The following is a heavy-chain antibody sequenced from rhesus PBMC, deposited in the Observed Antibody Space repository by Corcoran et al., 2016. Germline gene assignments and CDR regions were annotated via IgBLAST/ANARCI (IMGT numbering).Heavy chain of an antibody. J-gene: IGHJ3*01. CDR2: IINGGGTT. CDR3: ALLGGGGSWDDAFDF. Sequence: EVQLVESGGGLAKPGGSLRLSCAASGFTFSYYYMDWVRQDQGKGLEWFSRIINGGGTTWYADSVKGRFTISREKAKNTLYVQMNSLRAEDTAVYYCALLGGGGSWDDAFDFWGQGLRVTVSS. D-gene: IGHD6-25*01. CDR1: GFTFSYYY. V-gene: IGHV3-178*01.